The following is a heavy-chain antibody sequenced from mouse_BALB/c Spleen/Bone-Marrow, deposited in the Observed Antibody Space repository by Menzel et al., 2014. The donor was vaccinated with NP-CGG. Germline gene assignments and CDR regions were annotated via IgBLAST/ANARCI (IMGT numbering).Heavy chain of an antibody. CDR1: GFDFSRYW. D-gene: IGHD1-2*01. CDR3: ARLGYYGSFAY. Sequence: EVTLLESGGGLVQPGGSLRLSCAASGFDFSRYWMSWVRQAPGKGLEWIGEINPDSNTINYTPSLKDKFIISRDNAKNTLYLQMSKVRSEDTALYYCARLGYYGSFAYWGQGTLVTVSA. V-gene: IGHV4-1*02. CDR2: INPDSNTI. J-gene: IGHJ3*01.